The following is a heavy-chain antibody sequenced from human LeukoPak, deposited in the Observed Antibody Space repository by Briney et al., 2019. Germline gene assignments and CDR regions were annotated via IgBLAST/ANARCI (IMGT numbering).Heavy chain of an antibody. CDR3: ATVLHRSGGSSYNWFDP. D-gene: IGHD2-15*01. CDR2: FDPEDGET. CDR1: GYTLTELS. Sequence: ASVTVSCKVSGYTLTELSMHWVRQAPGKGLEWMGGFDPEDGETIYAQKFQGRVTMTEDTSTDTAYMELSSLRSEDTAVYYCATVLHRSGGSSYNWFDPWGQGTLVTVSS. V-gene: IGHV1-24*01. J-gene: IGHJ5*02.